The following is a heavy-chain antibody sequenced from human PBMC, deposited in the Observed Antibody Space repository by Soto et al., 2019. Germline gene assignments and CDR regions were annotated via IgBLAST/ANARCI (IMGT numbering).Heavy chain of an antibody. CDR3: ASRSPALDY. V-gene: IGHV3-30*03. Sequence: GGSLRLSCAAPGFTFTAFGMHWVRQAPGKGLEWVAVISNDGSKTYYADSVKGRFTISRDNSKNTLFLQMNSLRTEDTAVYYCASRSPALDYWGQGTLVTVSS. CDR1: GFTFTAFG. D-gene: IGHD3-16*01. J-gene: IGHJ4*02. CDR2: ISNDGSKT.